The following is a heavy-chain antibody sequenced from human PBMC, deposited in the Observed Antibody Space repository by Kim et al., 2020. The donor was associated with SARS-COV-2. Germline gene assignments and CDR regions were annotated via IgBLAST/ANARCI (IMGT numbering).Heavy chain of an antibody. CDR1: GGSISTYY. J-gene: IGHJ3*01. V-gene: IGHV4-59*01. CDR2: VYYNGNT. CDR3: ARGSDYPTPHNAFGL. D-gene: IGHD6-25*01. Sequence: SETLSLTCTVSGGSISTYYWSWIRQPPGKGLEWIGHVYYNGNTKYNPSLNSRVIILVDTSKNQLSLHLASVTAVDTAVYFCARGSDYPTPHNAFGLWGPGTMVAVSS.